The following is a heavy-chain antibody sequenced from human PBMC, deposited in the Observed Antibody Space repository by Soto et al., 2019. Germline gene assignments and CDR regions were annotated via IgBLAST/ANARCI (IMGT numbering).Heavy chain of an antibody. D-gene: IGHD3-22*01. CDR3: AKLHYYDSSGHYYPFDY. V-gene: IGHV3-30*18. CDR2: ISSDGNNK. J-gene: IGHJ4*02. CDR1: GLTFSSYA. Sequence: QVQLVESGGGVVQPERSLRLSCAASGLTFSSYALHWVRQAPGKGLEWVAVISSDGNNKYYADSVKGRFTISRDNSKNTLFLQMNSLRVEDTAVYYCAKLHYYDSSGHYYPFDYWGQGTLVTVSS.